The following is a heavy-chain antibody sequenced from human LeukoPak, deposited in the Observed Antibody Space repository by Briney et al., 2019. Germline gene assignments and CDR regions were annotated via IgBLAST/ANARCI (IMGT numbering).Heavy chain of an antibody. Sequence: GGSLRLSCATSGFSFSDFDMQWVRQAPGQGLEWGGFIRSDGSDTYYGHSVKGRFTISRDNAKKILHLQMNSLRPGDTAVYYCAIIPLGGRFDYWGQGTLVIVSS. CDR2: IRSDGSDT. J-gene: IGHJ4*02. CDR1: GFSFSDFD. CDR3: AIIPLGGRFDY. V-gene: IGHV3-30*02. D-gene: IGHD3-10*01.